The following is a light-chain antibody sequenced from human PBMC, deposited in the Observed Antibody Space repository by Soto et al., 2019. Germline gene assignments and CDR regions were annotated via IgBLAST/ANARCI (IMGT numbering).Light chain of an antibody. CDR1: SGHSSYA. V-gene: IGLV4-69*01. CDR3: QTWVTGIQV. CDR2: LNSDGSH. J-gene: IGLJ2*01. Sequence: QTVVTQSPSASASLGASVKLTCTLSSGHSSYAIAWHQQQPEKGPRSLMKLNSDGSHSKGDGIPDRFSGSSSGTERYLTISSLQSEDEADYYCQTWVTGIQVFGGGTKLTVL.